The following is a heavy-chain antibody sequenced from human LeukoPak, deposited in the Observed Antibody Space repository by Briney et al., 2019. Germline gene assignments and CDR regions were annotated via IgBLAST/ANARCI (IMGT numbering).Heavy chain of an antibody. V-gene: IGHV3-23*01. CDR1: GFTFSSYV. J-gene: IGHJ6*02. CDR2: ISGGAITT. D-gene: IGHD3-22*01. CDR3: AHRLNSYDSSGYAWGMDV. Sequence: PGGSLRLSCAASGFTFSSYVMTWVRQAPGKGLEWVSTISGGAITTYYTDSLKGRFTISRDNSKNTLYLQMNSLRAEDTAVYYCAHRLNSYDSSGYAWGMDVWGQGTTVTVSS.